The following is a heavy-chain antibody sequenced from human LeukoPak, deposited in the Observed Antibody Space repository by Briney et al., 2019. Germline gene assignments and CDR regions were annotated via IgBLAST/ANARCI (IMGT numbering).Heavy chain of an antibody. CDR1: GFTFSGYG. Sequence: PGRSLRLSCAASGFTFSGYGMHWVRQAPGKGLEWVAVISSDGSNEHYADSVKGRFTISRDNSKNTVYVQMNSLRAEDTAVYYCAFCGGDCYTFVDYWGQGALVTVSS. J-gene: IGHJ4*02. CDR3: AFCGGDCYTFVDY. CDR2: ISSDGSNE. V-gene: IGHV3-30*03. D-gene: IGHD2-21*02.